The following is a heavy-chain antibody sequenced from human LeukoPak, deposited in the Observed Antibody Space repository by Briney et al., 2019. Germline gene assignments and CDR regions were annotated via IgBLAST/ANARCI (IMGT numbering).Heavy chain of an antibody. CDR2: ISGDGTAR. V-gene: IGHV3-74*01. CDR3: ARSGPGLVINYFDY. D-gene: IGHD3/OR15-3a*01. CDR1: GFTSSSYW. Sequence: GGSPRLSCAASGFTSSSYWMHWVRQVPGKGLVWVSRISGDGTARNYADSVKGRFTISRDDAKDTVDLQMNSLRGEDTAVYYCARSGPGLVINYFDYWGQGTLVTVSS. J-gene: IGHJ4*02.